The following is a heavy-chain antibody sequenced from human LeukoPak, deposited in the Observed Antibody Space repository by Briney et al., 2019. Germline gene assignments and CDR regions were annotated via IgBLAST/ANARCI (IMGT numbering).Heavy chain of an antibody. CDR1: GQSFTAHY. J-gene: IGHJ5*02. V-gene: IGHV4-34*01. CDR2: INHSGST. D-gene: IGHD6-19*01. CDR3: ARAGVGSSGWNWFDP. Sequence: PSETLSLTRAVYGQSFTAHYWSWFRQPPGHELEWIGEINHSGSTNYNPSLKSRVTISVDTSKNQFSLKLSSVTAADTAVYYCARAGVGSSGWNWFDPWGQGTLVTVSS.